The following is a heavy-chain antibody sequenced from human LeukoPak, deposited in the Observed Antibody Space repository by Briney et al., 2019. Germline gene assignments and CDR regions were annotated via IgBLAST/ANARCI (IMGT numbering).Heavy chain of an antibody. V-gene: IGHV3-23*01. J-gene: IGHJ4*02. CDR2: INAVDANT. CDR3: ARVRRWFDY. D-gene: IGHD4-23*01. Sequence: PGGSLRLSCAASGFMFNNFAMTWVRQAPGKGLEWVSTINAVDANTHYADSVKGRFTVSRDNSKNTLYLQMNSLRAEDTAVYYCARVRRWFDYWGQGTLVTVSS. CDR1: GFMFNNFA.